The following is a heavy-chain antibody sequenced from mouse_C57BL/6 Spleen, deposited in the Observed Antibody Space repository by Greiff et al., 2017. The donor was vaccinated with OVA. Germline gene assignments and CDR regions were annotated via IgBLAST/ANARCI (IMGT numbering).Heavy chain of an antibody. Sequence: EVKVEESGGGLVQPGGSLKLSCAASGFTFSDYYMYWVRQTPEKRLEWVAYISNGGGSTYYPDTVKGRFTISRDNAKNTLYLQMSRLKSEDTSMYYCARQETGNYLYAMDYWGQGTSVTVSS. V-gene: IGHV5-12*01. CDR2: ISNGGGST. CDR3: ARQETGNYLYAMDY. CDR1: GFTFSDYY. D-gene: IGHD2-1*01. J-gene: IGHJ4*01.